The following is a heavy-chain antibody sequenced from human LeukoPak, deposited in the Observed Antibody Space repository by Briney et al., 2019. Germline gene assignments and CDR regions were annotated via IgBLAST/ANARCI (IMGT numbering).Heavy chain of an antibody. CDR3: ARDWFHAIDY. Sequence: GGSLRLSCAVSGFTFSSYSMNWVRQAPGKGLEWVSYISSSSSTKKYVDSVKGRFTISRDNAKNSLYLQMNSLRAEDTAVYYCARDWFHAIDYWGQGTLVTVSS. CDR2: ISSSSSTK. D-gene: IGHD2/OR15-2a*01. CDR1: GFTFSSYS. V-gene: IGHV3-48*01. J-gene: IGHJ4*02.